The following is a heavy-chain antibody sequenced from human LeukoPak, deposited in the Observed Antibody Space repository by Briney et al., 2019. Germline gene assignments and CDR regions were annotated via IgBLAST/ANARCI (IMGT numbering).Heavy chain of an antibody. CDR3: VKGGSTSSREGKHVRFLEWLSSWYFDY. D-gene: IGHD3-3*01. CDR1: GFTFSSYA. J-gene: IGHJ4*02. CDR2: ISGSGGST. Sequence: GGSLRLSCAASGFTFSSYAMSWVRQAPGKGLEWVSAISGSGGSTYYADSVKGRFTISRDNSKNTLYLQVNSLRAEDTAVYYCVKGGSTSSREGKHVRFLEWLSSWYFDYWGQGTLVTVSS. V-gene: IGHV3-23*01.